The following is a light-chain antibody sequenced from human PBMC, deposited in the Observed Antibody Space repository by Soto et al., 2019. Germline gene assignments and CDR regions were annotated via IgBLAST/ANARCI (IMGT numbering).Light chain of an antibody. CDR3: NQYGNRLT. CDR1: QSVSSSF. J-gene: IGKJ4*01. V-gene: IGKV3-20*01. CDR2: GAS. Sequence: DIVLTQSPGTLSLSPGEGATLSCRASQSVSSSFLTWYQQKRGQAPRLLIYGASSRATGIPDRFSGSGSGTDFTLTISRLEPEDFAVYYCNQYGNRLTFGGGTKVEIK.